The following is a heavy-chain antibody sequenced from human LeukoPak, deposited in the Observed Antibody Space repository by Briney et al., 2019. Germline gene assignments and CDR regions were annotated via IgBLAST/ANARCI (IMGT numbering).Heavy chain of an antibody. J-gene: IGHJ3*02. CDR2: IYTSGST. D-gene: IGHD6-19*01. CDR1: GGSISSGSYY. Sequence: PSQTLSLTCTVSGGSISSGSYYWSWIRQPAGKGLEWIGRIYTSGSTNYNPSLKSRVTISVDTSKNQFSLKLSSVTAADTAVYYCARGPSYEQWLASDAFDIWGQGTMVTVSS. V-gene: IGHV4-61*02. CDR3: ARGPSYEQWLASDAFDI.